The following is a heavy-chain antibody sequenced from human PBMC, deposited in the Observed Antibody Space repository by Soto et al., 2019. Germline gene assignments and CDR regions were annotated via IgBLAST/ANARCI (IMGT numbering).Heavy chain of an antibody. CDR3: ARPAYGDYEYFQH. V-gene: IGHV1-3*01. CDR1: GYTFTSYA. D-gene: IGHD4-17*01. Sequence: ASVKVSCKVSGYTFTSYAMHWVRQAPGQRLEWMGWINAGNGNTKYSQKFQGRVTITRDTSASTAYMELSSLRSEDTAVYYCARPAYGDYEYFQHWGKGTLVTVSS. CDR2: INAGNGNT. J-gene: IGHJ1*01.